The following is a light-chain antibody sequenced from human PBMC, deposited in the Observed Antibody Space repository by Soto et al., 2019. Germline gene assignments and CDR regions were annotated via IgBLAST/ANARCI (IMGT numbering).Light chain of an antibody. CDR3: QQYNNWPPLT. J-gene: IGKJ4*01. V-gene: IGKV3-15*01. Sequence: EIVMTQSPATLSVSPGERATLSCRASQSVSSNLAWYQQKPGQAPRLLIYGASPRAAGIPARFSGSGSGTEFTLTCSSLQSEDFAVYYWQQYNNWPPLTFGGGNKVEIK. CDR2: GAS. CDR1: QSVSSN.